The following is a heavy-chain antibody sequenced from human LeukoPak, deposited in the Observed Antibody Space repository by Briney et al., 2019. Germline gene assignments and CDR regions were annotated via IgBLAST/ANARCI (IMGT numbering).Heavy chain of an antibody. Sequence: PSETLSLTCTVSGGSINSYYWSWIRQPPGKGLEWIGYMYYTGSTNYNPSLKSRVTISVDTSKNQFSPKLSSVTAADTAVYYCARDLGYDSSGYYGGDAFDIWGQGTMVTVSS. J-gene: IGHJ3*02. CDR3: ARDLGYDSSGYYGGDAFDI. D-gene: IGHD3-22*01. CDR1: GGSINSYY. CDR2: MYYTGST. V-gene: IGHV4-59*12.